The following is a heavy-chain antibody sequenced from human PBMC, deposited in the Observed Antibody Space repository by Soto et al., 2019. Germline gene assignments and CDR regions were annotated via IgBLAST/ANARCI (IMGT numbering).Heavy chain of an antibody. V-gene: IGHV3-23*01. Sequence: VQLFESGGGLVQPGGSLRLSCAASGFTFSNYAISWVRQAPGKGLEWVSAISGSGGSTYYADSVKGRFTMSRDKSKSTLYLQRKSLRAEDTAVYYCAKVPGGYCTGGRCSIDYCVQGTLVTVSS. J-gene: IGHJ4*02. D-gene: IGHD2-15*01. CDR1: GFTFSNYA. CDR3: AKVPGGYCTGGRCSIDY. CDR2: ISGSGGST.